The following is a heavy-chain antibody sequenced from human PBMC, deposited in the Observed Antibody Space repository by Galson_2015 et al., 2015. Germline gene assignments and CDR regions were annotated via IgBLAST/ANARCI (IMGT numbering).Heavy chain of an antibody. J-gene: IGHJ4*02. CDR2: ISWNSGTM. D-gene: IGHD2-2*01. CDR1: GFTFNEYA. V-gene: IGHV3-9*01. Sequence: SLRLSCAASGFTFNEYAMQWVRHAPGKGLEWVSDISWNSGTMGYADSVKGRFTISRDNARNSLYLQMNSLKPEDTALYYCAKSGCSSTTCYLNYWGQGTLVTVSS. CDR3: AKSGCSSTTCYLNY.